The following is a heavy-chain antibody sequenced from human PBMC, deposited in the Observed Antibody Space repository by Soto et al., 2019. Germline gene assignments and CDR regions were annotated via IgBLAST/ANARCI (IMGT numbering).Heavy chain of an antibody. Sequence: GGSLRLSCAASGFTFSGSAIHWVRQASGKGLEWVGRVRSKANSYATAYAASVKGRFTISRDDSENTAYLQMNSLKTEDTAVYYCTRKSYCTNGVCYPDYWGQGTLVTVSS. D-gene: IGHD2-8*01. V-gene: IGHV3-73*01. CDR1: GFTFSGSA. CDR2: VRSKANSYAT. J-gene: IGHJ4*02. CDR3: TRKSYCTNGVCYPDY.